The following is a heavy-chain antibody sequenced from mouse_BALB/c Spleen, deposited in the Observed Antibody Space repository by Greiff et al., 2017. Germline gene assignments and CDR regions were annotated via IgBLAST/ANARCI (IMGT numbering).Heavy chain of an antibody. CDR3: ARRGWLLPYAMDY. V-gene: IGHV3-2*02. J-gene: IGHJ4*01. D-gene: IGHD2-3*01. CDR2: ISYSGST. Sequence: EVKLQESGPGLVKPSQSLSLTCTVTGYSITSDYAWNWIRQFPGNKLEWMGYISYSGSTSYNPSLKSRISITRDTSKNQFFLQLNSVTTEDTATYYCARRGWLLPYAMDYWGQGTSVTVSS. CDR1: GYSITSDYA.